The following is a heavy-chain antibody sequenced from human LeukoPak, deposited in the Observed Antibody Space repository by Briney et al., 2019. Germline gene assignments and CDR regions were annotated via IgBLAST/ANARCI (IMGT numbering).Heavy chain of an antibody. Sequence: GGSLRLSCAASGFTFSNYWMMWVRQAPGQGPEFLANIQPTGSETYYADRVKGRFTISRDNAKNLLFLQMNTLRGEDTAFYYCGRFGYEAAVDLWGRGNLVTVSS. CDR3: GRFGYEAAVDL. D-gene: IGHD6-13*01. V-gene: IGHV3-7*01. CDR2: IQPTGSET. CDR1: GFTFSNYW. J-gene: IGHJ4*02.